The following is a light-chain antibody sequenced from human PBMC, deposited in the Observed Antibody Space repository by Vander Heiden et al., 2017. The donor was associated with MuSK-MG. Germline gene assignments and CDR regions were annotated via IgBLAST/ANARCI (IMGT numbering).Light chain of an antibody. CDR1: TSNIGSNT. CDR2: RNN. J-gene: IGLJ2*01. V-gene: IGLV1-44*01. Sequence: QSVLTQPPSASGTPGQRVTISCSGRTSNIGSNTVNWYPPLTGAAPKLLISRNNQRPSGVPDLFSGSKSGMSASLAISGLQSEDEAHYYCTSWDDSLKGVIFGGGTKLTVL. CDR3: TSWDDSLKGVI.